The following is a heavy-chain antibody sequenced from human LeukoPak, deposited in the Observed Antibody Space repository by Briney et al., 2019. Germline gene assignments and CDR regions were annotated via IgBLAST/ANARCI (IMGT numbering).Heavy chain of an antibody. D-gene: IGHD3-10*01. V-gene: IGHV4-4*02. Sequence: PSGTLSLTCAVSGGSISSKNWWSWVRQHPGKGLEWIGYIYYSGSTYYNPSLKSRVTISVDTSKNQFSLKLSSVTAADTAVYYCARVKVVEAIWFGELLDLYYFDYWGQGTLVTVSS. CDR3: ARVKVVEAIWFGELLDLYYFDY. CDR2: IYYSGST. CDR1: GGSISSKNW. J-gene: IGHJ4*02.